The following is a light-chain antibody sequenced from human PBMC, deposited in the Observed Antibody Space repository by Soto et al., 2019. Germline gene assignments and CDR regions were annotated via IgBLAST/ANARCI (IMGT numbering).Light chain of an antibody. Sequence: QSALTQPPSASGSPGQSVTISCTGTSSDVGGYHYVSWYQQHPGKAPKLMIYEVTKRPSGVPDRFSGSKSGNTASLTVSGLQAEDEGDYYCSSYVGSNNVILGGGTKLTVL. CDR3: SSYVGSNNVI. CDR2: EVT. J-gene: IGLJ2*01. CDR1: SSDVGGYHY. V-gene: IGLV2-8*01.